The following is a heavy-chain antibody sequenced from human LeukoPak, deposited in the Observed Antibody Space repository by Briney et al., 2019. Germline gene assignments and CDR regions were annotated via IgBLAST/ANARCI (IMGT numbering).Heavy chain of an antibody. CDR2: INPDSGAT. CDR3: ARPVGSGSLSAFDI. D-gene: IGHD3-10*01. CDR1: GYIFTGYY. V-gene: IGHV1-2*02. Sequence: ASVKVSCKASGYIFTGYYMHWVRQAPGQGLEWMEWINPDSGATDYAQNFQGRVTMTRDTSISTAYMELSRLRSDDTAVYYCARPVGSGSLSAFDIWGQGTMVTVSS. J-gene: IGHJ3*02.